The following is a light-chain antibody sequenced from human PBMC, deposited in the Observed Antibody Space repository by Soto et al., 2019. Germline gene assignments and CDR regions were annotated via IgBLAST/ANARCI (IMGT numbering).Light chain of an antibody. Sequence: IVMTQSPDTLSVSPGERATLSCRASQSISNNYLAWYQQKPGQAPRLLIYGGSSRASGIPDRFSGSGSGTDFILTITRLETEDFAVYFCQHYGSSSSWTFGQGTNVDIK. CDR1: QSISNNY. CDR3: QHYGSSSSWT. J-gene: IGKJ1*01. CDR2: GGS. V-gene: IGKV3-20*01.